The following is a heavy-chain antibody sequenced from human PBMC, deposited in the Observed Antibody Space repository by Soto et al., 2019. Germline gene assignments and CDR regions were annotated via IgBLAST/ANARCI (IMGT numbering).Heavy chain of an antibody. CDR1: GGSVTSGGYS. V-gene: IGHV4-30-2*01. CDR3: ARGRGSYSAGFDY. Sequence: SDSLSLTCAVFGGSVTSGGYSWSWIRQPPGKGLEWIGYIFRSGSTSYTPSLKSRVTISLDRSKNQFSLNLSSVTAADTAVYFCARGRGSYSAGFDYWGQGALVTVSS. CDR2: IFRSGST. J-gene: IGHJ4*02. D-gene: IGHD1-26*01.